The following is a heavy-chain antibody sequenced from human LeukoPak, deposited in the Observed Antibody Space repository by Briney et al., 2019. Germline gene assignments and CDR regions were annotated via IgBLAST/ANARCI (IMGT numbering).Heavy chain of an antibody. CDR3: ARSFLGGWYYFDY. J-gene: IGHJ4*02. CDR1: GGSFSGYY. Sequence: SETLSLTCAVYGGSFSGYYWRWIRQPPGKGLEWIGEINHSGSTNYNPSLKSRVTISVDTSKNQFSLKLSSVTAADTAVYYCARSFLGGWYYFDYWGQGTLVTVSS. D-gene: IGHD6-19*01. V-gene: IGHV4-34*01. CDR2: INHSGST.